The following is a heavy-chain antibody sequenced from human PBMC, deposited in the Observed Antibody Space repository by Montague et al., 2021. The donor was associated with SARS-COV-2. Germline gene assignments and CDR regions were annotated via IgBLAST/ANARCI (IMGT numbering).Heavy chain of an antibody. CDR1: GGSISSSNYY. V-gene: IGHV4-39*02. Sequence: SETLSLTCTVSGGSISSSNYYWDWIRQPPGKGLEWIGSIYDSGSTYYNPSLKSRVTISVDTSKNHFSLKLSSVTAADTAVYYCARRGRKLLPVATTIGGFYIWGQGKMVTVSS. D-gene: IGHD5-12*01. J-gene: IGHJ3*02. CDR2: IYDSGST. CDR3: ARRGRKLLPVATTIGGFYI.